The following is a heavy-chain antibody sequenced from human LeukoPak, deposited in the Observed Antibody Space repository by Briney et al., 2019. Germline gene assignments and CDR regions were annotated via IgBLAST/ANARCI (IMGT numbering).Heavy chain of an antibody. J-gene: IGHJ4*02. CDR1: GFTFSSYW. D-gene: IGHD6-6*01. CDR2: IKQDGTEK. Sequence: GGSLRLSCAASGFTFSSYWMSWARQAPGEGLEWVADIKQDGTEKYYMDSVKGRFSISRDNAKNSLYLQMNALRAEDTAVYYCARDVRPDYWGQGTLVTVST. CDR3: ARDVRPDY. V-gene: IGHV3-7*04.